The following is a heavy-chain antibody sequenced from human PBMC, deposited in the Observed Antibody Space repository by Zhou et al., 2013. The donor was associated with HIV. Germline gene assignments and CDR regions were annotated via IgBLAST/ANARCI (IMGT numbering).Heavy chain of an antibody. Sequence: QVQLVQSGAEVKKPGASVKVSCKASGYTFTSYGISWVRQAPGQGLQWMGWISAYAGNSNYAQELQGRLTMTTDTSTSTAYLELRSLRSDDTAVYYCARDRRHWLEDDAFDIWGQGTMVTVSS. CDR1: GYTFTSYG. J-gene: IGHJ3*02. CDR3: ARDRRHWLEDDAFDI. CDR2: ISAYAGNS. V-gene: IGHV1-18*01. D-gene: IGHD6-19*01.